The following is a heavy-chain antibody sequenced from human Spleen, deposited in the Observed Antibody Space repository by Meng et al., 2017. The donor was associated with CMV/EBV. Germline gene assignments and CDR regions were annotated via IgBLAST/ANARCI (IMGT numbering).Heavy chain of an antibody. V-gene: IGHV4-34*01. CDR3: AARYSNSFGRGAINDY. Sequence: GGSFISYYWCRIRRPPGRGLGGIGEINHNGSTNYNPSLQSRVTISVDASKNQFSLKLGSVAAADTAVYYCAARYSNSFGRGAINDYWGQGTLVTVSS. D-gene: IGHD6-13*01. CDR1: GGSFISYY. CDR2: INHNGST. J-gene: IGHJ4*02.